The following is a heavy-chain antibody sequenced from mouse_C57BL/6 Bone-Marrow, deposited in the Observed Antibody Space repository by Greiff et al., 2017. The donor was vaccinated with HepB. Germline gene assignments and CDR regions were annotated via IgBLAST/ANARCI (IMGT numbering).Heavy chain of an antibody. Sequence: EVQWVESGGGLVQPGGSLSLSCAASGFTFTDYYMSWVRQPPGKALEWLGFIRNKANGYTTEYSASVKGRFTISRDNSQSILYLQMNALRAEDSATYYCARYFNYGNFDYWGQGTTLTVSS. CDR2: IRNKANGYTT. D-gene: IGHD2-1*01. J-gene: IGHJ2*01. V-gene: IGHV7-3*01. CDR1: GFTFTDYY. CDR3: ARYFNYGNFDY.